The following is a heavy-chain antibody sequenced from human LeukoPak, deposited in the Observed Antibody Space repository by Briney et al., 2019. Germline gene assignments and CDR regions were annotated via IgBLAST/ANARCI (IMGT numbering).Heavy chain of an antibody. V-gene: IGHV4-34*01. CDR3: ARDGTYYDILTGYYSDNWFDP. J-gene: IGHJ5*02. D-gene: IGHD3-9*01. CDR1: GGSFSGYY. Sequence: SETLSLTCAVYGGSFSGYYWSWIRQPSGKGLEWIGEINHNGSTNYNPSLKSRVTISVDTSKNQFSLKLSSVTAADTAVYYCARDGTYYDILTGYYSDNWFDPWGQGTLVTVSS. CDR2: INHNGST.